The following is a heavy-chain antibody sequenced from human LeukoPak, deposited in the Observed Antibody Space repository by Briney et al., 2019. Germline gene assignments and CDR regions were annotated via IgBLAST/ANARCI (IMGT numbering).Heavy chain of an antibody. CDR3: ARRAHYCSGGSCYSFYDY. V-gene: IGHV4-30-4*08. D-gene: IGHD2-15*01. CDR1: GGSISSGDYY. Sequence: TLSLTCTVSGGSISSGDYYWSWIRQPPGQGLECIGCIYYSGRTYYNPSLKSRVTIAVNPSKNQSSLKLSSATAPDTAVYYCARRAHYCSGGSCYSFYDYWGQGTLVTVSS. CDR2: IYYSGRT. J-gene: IGHJ4*02.